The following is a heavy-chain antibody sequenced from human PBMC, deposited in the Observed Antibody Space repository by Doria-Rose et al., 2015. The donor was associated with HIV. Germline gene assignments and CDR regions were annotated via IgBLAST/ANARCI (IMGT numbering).Heavy chain of an antibody. J-gene: IGHJ4*02. CDR2: IFSDDER. V-gene: IGHV2-26*01. CDR1: GVSLSSPGMG. D-gene: IGHD6-13*01. Sequence: SGPVLVKPTETLTLTCTVSGVSLSSPGMGVSWIRQPPGKALEWLANIFSDDERSYNTSLMSRLTISRGTAKSQVVLTMTDMDPVDTATYYCARIKSSRWYHKYYFDFWGQGTLVIVSA. CDR3: ARIKSSRWYHKYYFDF.